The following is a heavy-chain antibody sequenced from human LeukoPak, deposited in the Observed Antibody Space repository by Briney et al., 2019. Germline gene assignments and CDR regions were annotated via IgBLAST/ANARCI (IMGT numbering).Heavy chain of an antibody. D-gene: IGHD2-15*01. J-gene: IGHJ1*01. CDR1: GFTFSSYG. CDR2: ISGSGGST. CDR3: AKDGSRAWDIGFQH. Sequence: PGGSLRLSCAASGFTFSSYGMSWVRQAPGKGLEWVSAISGSGGSTYYADSVKGRFTISRDNSKNTLYLQMNSLRAEDTAVYYCAKDGSRAWDIGFQHWGQGTLVTVSS. V-gene: IGHV3-23*01.